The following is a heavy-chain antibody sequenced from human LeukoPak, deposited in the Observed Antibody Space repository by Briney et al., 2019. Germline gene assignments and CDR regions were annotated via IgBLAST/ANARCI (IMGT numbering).Heavy chain of an antibody. J-gene: IGHJ6*02. CDR1: GDSVSSNSAA. V-gene: IGHV6-1*01. Sequence: SQTLSLTCAISGDSVSSNSAAWNWIGQSPSRGLEWLARTYYRSKWYNEYAVSVKSRLSINPDTSKNQFSLHLNSVTPEDTAVYYCVRGFFYTGMDVWAKGPRSPSP. CDR3: VRGFFYTGMDV. D-gene: IGHD2-2*02. CDR2: TYYRSKWYN.